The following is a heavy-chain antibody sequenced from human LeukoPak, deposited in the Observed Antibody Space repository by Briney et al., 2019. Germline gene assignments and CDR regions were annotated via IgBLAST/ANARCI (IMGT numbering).Heavy chain of an antibody. CDR3: ARDKAHTFGYDRVP. Sequence: SETLSLTCTASGDAISTYYHNWIRQTPGKGLEWIGHIANGRTDYNPSLKSRVIISVDTSKNQISLKLTSVTAADTAIYYCARDKAHTFGYDRVPWSQGTQVLVSS. CDR1: GDAISTYY. J-gene: IGHJ5*02. D-gene: IGHD3-16*01. CDR2: IANGRT. V-gene: IGHV4-4*08.